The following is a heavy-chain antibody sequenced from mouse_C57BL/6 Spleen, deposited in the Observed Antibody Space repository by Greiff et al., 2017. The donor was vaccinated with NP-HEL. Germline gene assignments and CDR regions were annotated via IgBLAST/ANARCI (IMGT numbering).Heavy chain of an antibody. J-gene: IGHJ4*01. D-gene: IGHD2-1*01. V-gene: IGHV1-75*01. CDR2: IFPGSGST. CDR1: GYTFTDYY. CDR3: ARRGGNSYAMDY. Sequence: VQLVESGPELVKPGASVKISCKASGYTFTDYYINWVKQRPGQGLEWIGWIFPGSGSTYYNEKFKGKATLTVDKSSSTAYMLLSSLTSEDSAVYFCARRGGNSYAMDYWGQGTSVTVSS.